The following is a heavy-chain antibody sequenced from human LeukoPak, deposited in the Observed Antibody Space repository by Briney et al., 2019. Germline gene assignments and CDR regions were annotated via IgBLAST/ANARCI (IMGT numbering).Heavy chain of an antibody. Sequence: TGGSLRLSCAASGFTFSSYGMHWVRQAPGKGLEWVAFIRYDGSNKYYADSVKGRFTISRDNAKNSLYLQMNSLRAEDTAVYYCARAGYSSSWYSYYYYYYMDVWGKGTTVTVSS. CDR1: GFTFSSYG. CDR2: IRYDGSNK. V-gene: IGHV3-30*02. CDR3: ARAGYSSSWYSYYYYYYMDV. D-gene: IGHD6-13*01. J-gene: IGHJ6*03.